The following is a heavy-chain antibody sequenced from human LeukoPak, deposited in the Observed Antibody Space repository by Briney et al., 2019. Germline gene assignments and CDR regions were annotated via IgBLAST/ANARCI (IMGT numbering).Heavy chain of an antibody. Sequence: GGSLRLSCKGSGYSFTSYWISWVRQMPGKGLEWMGRIDPSDSYTNYSPSFQGHVTISADKSISTAYLQWSSLKVSDTAMYYCARHVYSSNYYFDYWGQGTLVTVSS. V-gene: IGHV5-10-1*01. CDR3: ARHVYSSNYYFDY. CDR2: IDPSDSYT. J-gene: IGHJ4*02. D-gene: IGHD6-19*01. CDR1: GYSFTSYW.